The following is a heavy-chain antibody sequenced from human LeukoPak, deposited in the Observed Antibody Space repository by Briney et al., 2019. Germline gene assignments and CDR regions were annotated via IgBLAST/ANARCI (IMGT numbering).Heavy chain of an antibody. J-gene: IGHJ4*02. CDR3: ARSGGSSGWYYFDN. V-gene: IGHV4-4*07. CDR1: DGSISSHY. D-gene: IGHD6-19*01. Sequence: SETLSLTCTVSDGSISSHYWSWIRQPAGKGLEWIGRIYTSGSTNYNPSLSSRVTMSVDTSKNQFSLNLRSVTAADTAVYYCARSGGSSGWYYFDNWGEGARVTVSS. CDR2: IYTSGST.